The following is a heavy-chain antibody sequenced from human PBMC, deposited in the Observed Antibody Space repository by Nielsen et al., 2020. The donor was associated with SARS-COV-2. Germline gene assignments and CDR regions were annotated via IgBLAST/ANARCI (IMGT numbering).Heavy chain of an antibody. Sequence: SVKVSCKASGGTFSSYAISWVRQAPGQGLEWMGGIIPIFGTANYAQKFQGRVTITADESTSTAYMELSSLRSEDTAVYYCAREGDCSSTSCYGTWVYYYGMDVWGQGTTVTVSS. CDR1: GGTFSSYA. J-gene: IGHJ6*02. V-gene: IGHV1-69*13. CDR3: AREGDCSSTSCYGTWVYYYGMDV. CDR2: IIPIFGTA. D-gene: IGHD2-2*01.